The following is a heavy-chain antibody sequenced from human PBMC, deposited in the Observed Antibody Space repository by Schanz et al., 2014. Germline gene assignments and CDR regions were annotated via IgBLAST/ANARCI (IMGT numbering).Heavy chain of an antibody. D-gene: IGHD2-15*01. V-gene: IGHV3-48*01. CDR1: GFTFSNYG. J-gene: IGHJ1*01. CDR2: ISSSSSTI. CDR3: AKESEIVVVVGTSMSGDFHH. Sequence: VQLVESGGDLVKPGGSLRLSCEASGFTFSNYGMNWVRQAPEKGLEWVSYISSSSSTIYYADSVKGRFTISRDNSKNTLYLQMNNLRAEDTAVYFCAKESEIVVVVGTSMSGDFHHWGQGTLVTVSS.